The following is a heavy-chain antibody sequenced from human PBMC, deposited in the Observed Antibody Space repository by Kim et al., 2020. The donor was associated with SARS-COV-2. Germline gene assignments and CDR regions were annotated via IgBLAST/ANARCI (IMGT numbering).Heavy chain of an antibody. CDR3: ARDTANYYDSSGYYDY. J-gene: IGHJ4*02. CDR2: IIPILGRA. CDR1: GGTFSSYA. V-gene: IGHV1-69*04. D-gene: IGHD3-22*01. Sequence: SVKVSCKASGGTFSSYAISWVRQAPGQGLEWMGRIIPILGRANYAQKFQGRVTITADKSTSTAYMELSSLRSEDTAVFYCARDTANYYDSSGYYDYWGQGTLVTVSS.